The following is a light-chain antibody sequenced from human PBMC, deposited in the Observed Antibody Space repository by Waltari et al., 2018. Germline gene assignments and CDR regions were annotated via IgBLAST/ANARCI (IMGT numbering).Light chain of an antibody. CDR2: GAS. V-gene: IGKV3-15*01. Sequence: EILMTQSPATLSVSPGESATLSCRASQGINTYLAWYQHKPGQAPRLLIYGASTRATGVPARFSGSGSVTEFTLTIRSLQSEDFAVYYCQHYSNWPAFGQGTKVEIK. CDR1: QGINTY. CDR3: QHYSNWPA. J-gene: IGKJ1*01.